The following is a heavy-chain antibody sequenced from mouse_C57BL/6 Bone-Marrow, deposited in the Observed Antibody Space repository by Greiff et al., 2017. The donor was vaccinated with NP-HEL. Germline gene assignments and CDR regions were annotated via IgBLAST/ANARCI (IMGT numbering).Heavy chain of an antibody. CDR2: IYPRSGNT. V-gene: IGHV1-81*01. Sequence: VMLVESGAELARPGASVKLSCKASGYTFTSSGISWLKQRTGQGLGGIGEIYPRSGNTYYNEKFKGKATLPADKSSSTAYMELRRLTSEDSAVYFCAREAYYGSSYAWFAYWGQGTLVTVSA. D-gene: IGHD1-1*01. J-gene: IGHJ3*01. CDR1: GYTFTSSG. CDR3: AREAYYGSSYAWFAY.